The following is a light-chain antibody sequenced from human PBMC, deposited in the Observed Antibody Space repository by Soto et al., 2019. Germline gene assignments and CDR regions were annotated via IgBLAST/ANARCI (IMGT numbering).Light chain of an antibody. CDR1: QSVSSSY. V-gene: IGKV3-20*01. CDR2: GAS. CDR3: QQYGNSPWT. J-gene: IGKJ1*01. Sequence: VFTRSPGTGPWSTSEKRTISCRSSQSVSSSYLGWYQQKPGQAPRLLMYGASSRATGIPERFSGSGSGTDFSLTISRLEPEDFAVYYCQQYGNSPWTVGQGTEVDIK.